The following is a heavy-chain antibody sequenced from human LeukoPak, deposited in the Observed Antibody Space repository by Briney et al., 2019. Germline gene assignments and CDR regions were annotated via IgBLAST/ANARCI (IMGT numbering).Heavy chain of an antibody. V-gene: IGHV4-4*07. Sequence: PSETLSLICTVSGGSISSYYWSWIRQPAGKGLEWIGRIYTSGSTNYNPSLKSRVTMSVDTSKNQFSLKLSSVTAADTAVYYCARAGTYYDFWSGLSPGFDIWGQGTMVTVSS. CDR3: ARAGTYYDFWSGLSPGFDI. CDR1: GGSISSYY. J-gene: IGHJ3*02. CDR2: IYTSGST. D-gene: IGHD3-3*01.